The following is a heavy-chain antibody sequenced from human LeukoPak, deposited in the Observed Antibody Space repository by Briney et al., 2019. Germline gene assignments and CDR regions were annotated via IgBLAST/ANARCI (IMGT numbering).Heavy chain of an antibody. J-gene: IGHJ4*02. CDR3: ARDQLAYSGYDTLFDY. Sequence: GKSLRLSCAASGFTFNSYAIHWVRQAPGKGLEWVAVISYDGSNKYYADSVKGRFTISRDNSKNTLYLQLNSLRPEDTAVYYCARDQLAYSGYDTLFDYWGQGTLVTVSS. D-gene: IGHD5-12*01. CDR2: ISYDGSNK. V-gene: IGHV3-30*04. CDR1: GFTFNSYA.